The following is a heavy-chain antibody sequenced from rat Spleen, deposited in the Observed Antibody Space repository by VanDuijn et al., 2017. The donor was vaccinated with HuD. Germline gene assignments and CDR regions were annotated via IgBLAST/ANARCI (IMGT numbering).Heavy chain of an antibody. CDR3: VRDAFGVDY. J-gene: IGHJ2*01. V-gene: IGHV4-2*01. D-gene: IGHD4-3*01. Sequence: EVKLVESGGGLVQPGRSLTLSCAASGFNFNDYWMGWVRQAPGKGLEWIGEINMDSSKINYIPSLRDKFPIARDNAQNTLDLRMTKLGSEDTAIYYCVRDAFGVDYWGQGVMVTVSS. CDR1: GFNFNDYW. CDR2: INMDSSKI.